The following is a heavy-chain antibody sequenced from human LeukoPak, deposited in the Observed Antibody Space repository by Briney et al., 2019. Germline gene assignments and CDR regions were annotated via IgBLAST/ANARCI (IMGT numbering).Heavy chain of an antibody. D-gene: IGHD6-13*01. V-gene: IGHV1-2*02. J-gene: IGHJ4*02. CDR3: AKAGSSWYASFDY. CDR2: INPNSGGT. Sequence: GASVKVSCKASGYTFTGYYMHWVRQAPGQGLEWMGWINPNSGGTNYAQKFQGRVTMTRDTSISTAYMELSRLRSDDTAVYYCAKAGSSWYASFDYWGQGTLVTVSS. CDR1: GYTFTGYY.